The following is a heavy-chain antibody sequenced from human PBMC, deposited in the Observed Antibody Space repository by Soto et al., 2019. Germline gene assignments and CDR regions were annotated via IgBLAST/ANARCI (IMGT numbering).Heavy chain of an antibody. D-gene: IGHD5-18*01. CDR1: GFTFSDYY. V-gene: IGHV3-11*04. Sequence: GSLRLSCAASGFTFSDYYMSWIRQAPGKGLEWISYISSSSSTIYYADSVKGRFTISRDNAKNSLYLQMNSLRAEDTAVYYCARDYSSYGPFDYWGQGTLVTVSS. CDR2: ISSSSSTI. J-gene: IGHJ4*02. CDR3: ARDYSSYGPFDY.